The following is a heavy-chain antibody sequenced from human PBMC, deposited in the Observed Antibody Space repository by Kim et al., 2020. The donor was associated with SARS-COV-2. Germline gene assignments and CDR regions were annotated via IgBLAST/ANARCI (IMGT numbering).Heavy chain of an antibody. D-gene: IGHD6-19*01. Sequence: ASVKVSCKASGYIFSVYYVHWVRQALGQGLEWMGVINPNTGRTTYAQKFQGRVTLTRETSTTTLYMEMNSLTFEDTAVYYCPRDPYSNGWESTWFDPWGQ. V-gene: IGHV1-46*01. CDR1: GYIFSVYY. CDR2: INPNTGRT. J-gene: IGHJ5*02. CDR3: PRDPYSNGWESTWFDP.